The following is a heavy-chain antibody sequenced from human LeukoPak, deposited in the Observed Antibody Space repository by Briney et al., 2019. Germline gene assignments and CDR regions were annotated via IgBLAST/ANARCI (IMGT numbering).Heavy chain of an antibody. CDR3: ARDWYDFWSGQKDYGMDV. Sequence: GASVKVSCKASGGTFSSYTIRWVRQAPGQGLEWMGRIIPILGIANYAQKFQGRVTITADKSTSTAYMDLSSLRSEDTAVYYCARDWYDFWSGQKDYGMDVWGQAPTVTVSS. CDR2: IIPILGIA. CDR1: GGTFSSYT. V-gene: IGHV1-69*04. D-gene: IGHD3-3*01. J-gene: IGHJ6*02.